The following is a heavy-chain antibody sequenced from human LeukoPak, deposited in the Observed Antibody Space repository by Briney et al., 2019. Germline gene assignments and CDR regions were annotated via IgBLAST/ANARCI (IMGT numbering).Heavy chain of an antibody. J-gene: IGHJ4*02. Sequence: GGSLRLSCAASGFTFSSYSMNWVRQAPGKGLEWVGRLKSKTDGGTTDYAAPVKGRFTVSRDDSKNILYLQMNSLKIEDTAVYYCTTRNSSGWYDYWGQGTLVTVSS. V-gene: IGHV3-15*07. CDR3: TTRNSSGWYDY. CDR1: GFTFSSYS. D-gene: IGHD6-19*01. CDR2: LKSKTDGGTT.